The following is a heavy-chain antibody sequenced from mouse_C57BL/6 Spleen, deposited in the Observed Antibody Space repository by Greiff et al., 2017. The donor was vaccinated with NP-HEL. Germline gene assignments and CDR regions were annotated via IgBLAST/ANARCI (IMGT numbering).Heavy chain of an antibody. J-gene: IGHJ2*01. CDR3: ARDFTTVVAYYFDY. V-gene: IGHV5-4*01. CDR1: GFTFSSYA. D-gene: IGHD1-1*01. Sequence: EVQGVESGGGLVKPGGSLKLSCAASGFTFSSYAMSWVRQTPEKRLEWVATLSDGGSYTYYPDNVKGRFTISRDNAKNNLYLQMSHLKSEDTAMYYCARDFTTVVAYYFDYWGQGTTLTVSS. CDR2: LSDGGSYT.